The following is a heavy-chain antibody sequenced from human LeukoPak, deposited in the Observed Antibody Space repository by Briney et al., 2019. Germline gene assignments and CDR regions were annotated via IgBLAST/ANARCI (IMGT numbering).Heavy chain of an antibody. J-gene: IGHJ4*02. V-gene: IGHV1-69*06. D-gene: IGHD6-19*01. CDR1: GGTFSSYA. CDR2: IIPIFGTA. CDR3: ARGVGWYSSGNFDY. Sequence: ASVKVSCKASGGTFSSYAISWVRQAPGQGLEWMGGIIPIFGTANYAQKFQGRVTITADKSTSTAYMELSSLRSEDTAVYYCARGVGWYSSGNFDYWGQGTLVTVSS.